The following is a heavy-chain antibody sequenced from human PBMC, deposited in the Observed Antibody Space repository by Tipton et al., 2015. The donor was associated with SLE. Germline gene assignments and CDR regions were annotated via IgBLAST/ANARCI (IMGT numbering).Heavy chain of an antibody. J-gene: IGHJ1*01. CDR2: ISWNSGSI. CDR3: AKDSGAEH. V-gene: IGHV3-9*01. Sequence: SLRLSCAASGFTFDDYAMHWVRQAPGKGLEWVSGISWNSGSIGYADSVKGRFTISRDNAKNSLYLQRNSLRAEDTALYYCAKDSGAEHWGQGTLVTVSS. CDR1: GFTFDDYA. D-gene: IGHD5-12*01.